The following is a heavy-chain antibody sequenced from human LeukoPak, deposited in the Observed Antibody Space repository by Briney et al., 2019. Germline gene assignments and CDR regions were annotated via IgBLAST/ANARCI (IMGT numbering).Heavy chain of an antibody. J-gene: IGHJ6*03. CDR2: INTNTGNP. V-gene: IGHV7-4-1*02. CDR1: GYTFTSYA. CDR3: ARASNPYYDFWSGYYTYYYYMDV. Sequence: ASVKVSCKASGYTFTSYAMNWVRQAPGQGLEWMGWINTNTGNPTYAQGFTGRFVFSLDTSVSTAYLQISSLKAEDTAVYYCARASNPYYDFWSGYYTYYYYMDVWGKGTTVTVSS. D-gene: IGHD3-3*01.